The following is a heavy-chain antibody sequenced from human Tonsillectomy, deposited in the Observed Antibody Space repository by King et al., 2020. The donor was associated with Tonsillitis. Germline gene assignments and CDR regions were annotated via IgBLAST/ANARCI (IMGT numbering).Heavy chain of an antibody. CDR1: GFSFDRSA. J-gene: IGHJ3*02. Sequence: VQLVESGGGVVQPGGSLRLSCTASGFSFDRSAIHWVRQAPGRRPQWVAATLLYGCAKYYTDALTGRFTISRDNAKNTLFLQMNTLRHEDTAIYFCATTQLPVAVAFDIWGQGTTVIVSS. CDR2: TLLYGCAK. V-gene: IGHV3-30*10. D-gene: IGHD2-2*01. CDR3: ATTQLPVAVAFDI.